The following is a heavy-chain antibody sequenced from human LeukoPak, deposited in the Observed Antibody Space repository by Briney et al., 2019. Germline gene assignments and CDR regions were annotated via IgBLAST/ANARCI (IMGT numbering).Heavy chain of an antibody. Sequence: SQTLSLTCAISGDSVSSNSVTWNWIRQSPSRGLEWLGRTYYRSTWYNDYAVSVRGRITVNPDTSKNQFSMHLNSVTPEDTAVYYCARRLTQYDCFDPWGQGILVTVSS. CDR3: ARRLTQYDCFDP. CDR2: TYYRSTWYN. CDR1: GDSVSSNSVT. D-gene: IGHD2-2*01. V-gene: IGHV6-1*01. J-gene: IGHJ5*02.